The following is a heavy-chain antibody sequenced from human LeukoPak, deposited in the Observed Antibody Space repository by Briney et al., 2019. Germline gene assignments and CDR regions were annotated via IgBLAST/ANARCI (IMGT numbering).Heavy chain of an antibody. V-gene: IGHV3-21*01. CDR1: GFTFSSYS. Sequence: GGSLRLSCAASGFTFSSYSMNWVRQAPGKGLEGVSAISSSSSYIYYADSVKGRFTISRDNPKNSLYLQMNRLRAEDTAVYYCARRSCDCSGGSGYGWDYYYGMDVWGQGTTVTVSS. CDR3: ARRSCDCSGGSGYGWDYYYGMDV. J-gene: IGHJ6*02. CDR2: ISSSSSYI. D-gene: IGHD2-15*01.